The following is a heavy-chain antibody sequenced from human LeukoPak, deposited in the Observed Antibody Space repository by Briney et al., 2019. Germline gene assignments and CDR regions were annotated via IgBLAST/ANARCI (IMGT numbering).Heavy chain of an antibody. J-gene: IGHJ4*02. CDR1: GGSISSGGY. Sequence: SQTLSLTCTVSGGSISSGGYWSWIRQHPGKGLEWIGYIYYSGSTYYSPSLKSRLTMSVDTSKNQFSLKLSSVTAADTAVYYCARDLGGGSFDFWGQGTLVTVSS. CDR3: ARDLGGGSFDF. CDR2: IYYSGST. D-gene: IGHD2-15*01. V-gene: IGHV4-31*03.